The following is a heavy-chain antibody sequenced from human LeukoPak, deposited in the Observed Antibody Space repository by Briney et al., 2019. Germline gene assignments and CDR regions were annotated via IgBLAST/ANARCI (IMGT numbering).Heavy chain of an antibody. CDR1: GGTFSSYA. CDR3: ARPMTTVTTNRGYYYYYYGMDV. J-gene: IGHJ6*04. V-gene: IGHV1-69*01. CDR2: IIPIFGTA. Sequence: GASVKVSCKASGGTFSSYAISWVRQAPGQGPEWIGGIIPIFGTANYAQKFQGRVTITADESTSTAYMELSSLRSEDTAVYYCARPMTTVTTNRGYYYYYYGMDVWGKGTTVTVSS. D-gene: IGHD4-17*01.